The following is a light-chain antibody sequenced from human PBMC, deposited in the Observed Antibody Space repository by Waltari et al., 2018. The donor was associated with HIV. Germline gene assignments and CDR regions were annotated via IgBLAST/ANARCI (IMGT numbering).Light chain of an antibody. J-gene: IGLJ3*02. CDR2: TDD. CDR3: AGWEDILKGGV. Sequence: QSVLTQPPSASGAPGQKVTISCSGGTSNIGTYAVNWYQQPPGTAPRPLLFTDDSRPSGRPDRISASKSGTAASLTISGLLSEDEADYYCAGWEDILKGGVFGGGTKLTVL. CDR1: TSNIGTYA. V-gene: IGLV1-44*01.